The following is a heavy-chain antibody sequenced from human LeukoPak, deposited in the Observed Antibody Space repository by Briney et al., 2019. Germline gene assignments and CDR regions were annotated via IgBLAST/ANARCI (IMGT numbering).Heavy chain of an antibody. D-gene: IGHD3-16*02. CDR1: GFPFSEYS. CDR3: ATDWGSLYYLDY. Sequence: PGGSLRLSCAASGFPFSEYSMNWVRQAPGKGLEWISYISSGSSTIFYADSVRGRFTISRDNAKDSVYLQMNSLRDEDTAVYYCATDWGSLYYLDYWGQGTLVTVSS. J-gene: IGHJ4*02. V-gene: IGHV3-48*02. CDR2: ISSGSSTI.